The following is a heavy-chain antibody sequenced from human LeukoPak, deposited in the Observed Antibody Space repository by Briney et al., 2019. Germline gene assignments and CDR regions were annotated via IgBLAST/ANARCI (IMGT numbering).Heavy chain of an antibody. CDR1: GSTFKYW. Sequence: GGSLRLSCVASGSTFKYWMSWVRQAPGKGLEWVANINQDESEKYYVDSVKGRFTVSRDNAKNSLFLQMNSLSAEDTAVYYCARASTRSGTTYYFDYWGQGTLVTVSS. CDR3: ARASTRSGTTYYFDY. CDR2: INQDESEK. D-gene: IGHD3-10*01. V-gene: IGHV3-7*01. J-gene: IGHJ4*02.